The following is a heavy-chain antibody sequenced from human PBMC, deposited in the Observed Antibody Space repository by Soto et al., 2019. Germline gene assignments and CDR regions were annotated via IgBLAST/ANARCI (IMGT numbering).Heavy chain of an antibody. CDR2: IRSKANSYAT. CDR1: GFTFSGSA. Sequence: EVQLVESGGGLVQPGGSLKVSCAASGFTFSGSAIHWVREASGKGLEWVGRIRSKANSYATAYAVSVKGRFTISREDSRNTAYLQMNSLKTEDTAVYYCARGVYDFWSGHPEGPEYWGQGTVVTVSS. CDR3: ARGVYDFWSGHPEGPEY. D-gene: IGHD3-3*01. V-gene: IGHV3-73*02. J-gene: IGHJ4*02.